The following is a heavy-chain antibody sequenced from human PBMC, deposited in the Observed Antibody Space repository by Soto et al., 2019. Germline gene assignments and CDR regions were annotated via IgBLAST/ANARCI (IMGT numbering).Heavy chain of an antibody. J-gene: IGHJ4*02. CDR2: FHPEDGET. V-gene: IGHV1-24*01. D-gene: IGHD6-19*01. Sequence: ASVNVYCKVSGYTITELSMHWVRQPPVKGLEWMGGFHPEDGETIYAQKFQGRVTMTEDTSTDTAYMELSSLRSEDTAVYYCATGCGGWDVFYYYSGRGTLVTGYS. CDR3: ATGCGGWDVFYYY. CDR1: GYTITELS.